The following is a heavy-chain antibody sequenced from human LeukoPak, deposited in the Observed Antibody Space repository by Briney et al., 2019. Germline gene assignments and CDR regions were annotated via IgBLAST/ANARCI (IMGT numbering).Heavy chain of an antibody. CDR3: SRGAGSYSDY. Sequence: GRSLRLSCAASGFTFYDYAMHWVRQVPGKGLEWVSGISWNNTTSNIGYVDSVKGRFTISRDNAKNTLYLQMISLRAEDTAVYYCSRGAGSYSDYWGQGTLVTVSS. D-gene: IGHD1-26*01. CDR2: ISWNNTTSNI. CDR1: GFTFYDYA. J-gene: IGHJ4*02. V-gene: IGHV3-9*01.